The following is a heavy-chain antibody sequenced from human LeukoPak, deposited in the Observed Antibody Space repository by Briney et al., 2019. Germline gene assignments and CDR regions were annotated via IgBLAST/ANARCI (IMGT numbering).Heavy chain of an antibody. CDR2: IYYSGST. J-gene: IGHJ6*03. Sequence: SETLSLTCTVSGGSISSSSYYWGWIRQPPGKGLEWIGSIYYSGSTYYNPSLKSRVTISVDTSKNQFSLKLSSVTAADTAVYYCASLLRDYYYMDVWGKGTTVTVSS. V-gene: IGHV4-39*07. CDR1: GGSISSSSYY. CDR3: ASLLRDYYYMDV.